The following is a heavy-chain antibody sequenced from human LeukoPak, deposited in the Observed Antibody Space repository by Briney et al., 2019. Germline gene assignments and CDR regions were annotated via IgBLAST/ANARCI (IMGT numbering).Heavy chain of an antibody. V-gene: IGHV3-23*01. CDR2: ISGSGGST. Sequence: GGSLRLSCAASGFTFSSYAMSWVRQAPGKGLEWVSDISGSGGSTYYAESVKGRFTISRDNSKNTLYLQMNSLRAEDTAVYYCARDTAMVWGAFDYWGQGTLVTVSS. J-gene: IGHJ4*02. CDR1: GFTFSSYA. D-gene: IGHD5-18*01. CDR3: ARDTAMVWGAFDY.